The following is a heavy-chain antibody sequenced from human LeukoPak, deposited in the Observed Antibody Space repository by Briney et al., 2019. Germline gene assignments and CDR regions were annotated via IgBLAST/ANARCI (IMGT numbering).Heavy chain of an antibody. V-gene: IGHV4-34*01. CDR3: AEVPTGP. CDR1: GGSFSGYY. J-gene: IGHJ5*02. D-gene: IGHD2-2*01. CDR2: IYHSGST. Sequence: SETLSLTCAVYGGSFSGYYWSWLRQPPGKGLEWIGSIYHSGSTYYNPSLKSRVTISVDTSKNQFSLKLSSVTAADTAVYYCAEVPTGPWGQGTLVTVSS.